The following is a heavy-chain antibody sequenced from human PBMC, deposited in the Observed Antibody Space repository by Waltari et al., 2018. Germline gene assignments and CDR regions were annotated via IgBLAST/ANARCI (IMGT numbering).Heavy chain of an antibody. CDR1: GGSISSGSFY. CDR2: ISYSGST. Sequence: QLQLQESGPGLVRPSETLSLTCSVAGGSISSGSFYWGWIRQSPGKGLEWNGSISYSGSTDYNSNLKSRVTISGDTSKNQFSLKLSSVTAADTAVYYCARHWKKSGYRFDPWGQGTLVTVSS. D-gene: IGHD5-12*01. J-gene: IGHJ5*02. V-gene: IGHV4-39*01. CDR3: ARHWKKSGYRFDP.